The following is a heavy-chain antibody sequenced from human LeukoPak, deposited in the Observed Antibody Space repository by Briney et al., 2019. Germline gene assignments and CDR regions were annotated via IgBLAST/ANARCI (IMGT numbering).Heavy chain of an antibody. J-gene: IGHJ5*02. CDR3: ARRYNDGGNYEYFDP. D-gene: IGHD4-23*01. Sequence: ASVKVSCKASGYSFIGYYMHWVRQAPGQGLEWMGWINPRSGGTDFAQKFQGRVTMTSDTSISTAYMELSSLRSDDTAVYYCARRYNDGGNYEYFDPWGQGTLVTVSS. V-gene: IGHV1-2*02. CDR2: INPRSGGT. CDR1: GYSFIGYY.